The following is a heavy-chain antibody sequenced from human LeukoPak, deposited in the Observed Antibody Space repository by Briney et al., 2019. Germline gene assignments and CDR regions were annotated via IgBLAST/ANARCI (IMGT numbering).Heavy chain of an antibody. CDR1: GFTFSSYG. J-gene: IGHJ4*02. Sequence: GGSLRLSCAASGFTFSSYGMHWVRQAPGKGLEWVAVISYDGSNKYYADSVKGRFTISRDNSKNTLYLQMNSLRAEDTAVYYCARIYDYSTFDYWGQGTLVTVSS. D-gene: IGHD5-12*01. V-gene: IGHV3-30*03. CDR3: ARIYDYSTFDY. CDR2: ISYDGSNK.